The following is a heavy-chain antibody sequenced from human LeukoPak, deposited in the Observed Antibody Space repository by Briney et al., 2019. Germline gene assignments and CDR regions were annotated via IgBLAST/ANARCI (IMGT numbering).Heavy chain of an antibody. Sequence: SGGSLRLSWAASGFTFDDYAMHWVRQAPGKGLESVANIREDGTEKNYVDSVKGRFTISRDNAKNSLFLQMSNLRDDDTAIYYCARHVGISFWGQGTLVTVSS. CDR2: IREDGTEK. CDR3: ARHVGISF. D-gene: IGHD7-27*01. J-gene: IGHJ4*02. V-gene: IGHV3-7*01. CDR1: GFTFDDYA.